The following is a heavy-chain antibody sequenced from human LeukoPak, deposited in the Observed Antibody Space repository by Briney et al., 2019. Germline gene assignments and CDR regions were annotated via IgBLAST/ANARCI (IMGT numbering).Heavy chain of an antibody. Sequence: SSETLSLTCTVSGGSISNSRYYWGWIRQPPGKGLEWIGNIYYGGSTYYSPSLKSRVSISVDTSKNQVSLKLSSVTAADTAVYYCASADGYKIDYWGQGTLVTVSS. CDR2: IYYGGST. J-gene: IGHJ4*02. CDR3: ASADGYKIDY. D-gene: IGHD5-24*01. CDR1: GGSISNSRYY. V-gene: IGHV4-39*01.